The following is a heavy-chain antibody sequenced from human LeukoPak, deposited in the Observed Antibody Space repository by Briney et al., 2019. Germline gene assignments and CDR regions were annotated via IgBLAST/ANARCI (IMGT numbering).Heavy chain of an antibody. V-gene: IGHV3-11*01. J-gene: IGHJ3*02. D-gene: IGHD3-3*01. Sequence: GGSLRLSCAAPGFTFSDYYMSWIRQAPGKGLEWVSCISSSGSTIYCADSVKGRFTISRDNAKNSLYLQMNSLRAEDTAVYYCARVRSGGYDFWSGYYFDAFDIWGQGTMVTVSS. CDR1: GFTFSDYY. CDR3: ARVRSGGYDFWSGYYFDAFDI. CDR2: ISSSGSTI.